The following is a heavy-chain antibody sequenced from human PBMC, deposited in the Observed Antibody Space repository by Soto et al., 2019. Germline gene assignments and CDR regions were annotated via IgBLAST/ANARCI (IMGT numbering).Heavy chain of an antibody. J-gene: IGHJ3*02. Sequence: QVQLVEAGGGVGQSGRSLRLSCAASGFTFSTYAMYWVRQAPGKGLEWVAVISYHGFNKFYADSVKGRFTISRDNSRNTLYLQMDSLRPEDTAVYYCARALTKDTSMVLDSFHIWGQGTKVTVSS. CDR1: GFTFSTYA. D-gene: IGHD5-18*01. V-gene: IGHV3-30-3*01. CDR3: ARALTKDTSMVLDSFHI. CDR2: ISYHGFNK.